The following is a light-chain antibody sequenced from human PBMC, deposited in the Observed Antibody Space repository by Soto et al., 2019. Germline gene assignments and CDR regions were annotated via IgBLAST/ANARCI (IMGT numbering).Light chain of an antibody. J-gene: IGLJ1*01. V-gene: IGLV2-14*03. Sequence: QSALTQPASVSGSPGQSITISCTGTSSDVGAYNSDSWYQQHPGKAPKLMIYNVSNRPSGVSNRFSGSKSGNTASLTISGLQAEDEADYYCSSYTSSSTYVFGSGTKLTVL. CDR2: NVS. CDR1: SSDVGAYNS. CDR3: SSYTSSSTYV.